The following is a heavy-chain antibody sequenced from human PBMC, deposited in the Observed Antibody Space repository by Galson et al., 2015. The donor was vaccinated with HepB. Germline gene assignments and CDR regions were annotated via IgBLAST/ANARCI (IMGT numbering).Heavy chain of an antibody. CDR3: ARDPYGTYGMDV. V-gene: IGHV3-30-3*01. CDR1: GFTFRSYA. D-gene: IGHD4-17*01. Sequence: SLRLSCAASGFTFRSYAMHWVRQAPGKGLEWVAVISYDGSNKYYADSVKGRFTISRDNSKNTLYLQMNSLRAEDKAVYYCARDPYGTYGMDVWGQGTTVTVSS. J-gene: IGHJ6*02. CDR2: ISYDGSNK.